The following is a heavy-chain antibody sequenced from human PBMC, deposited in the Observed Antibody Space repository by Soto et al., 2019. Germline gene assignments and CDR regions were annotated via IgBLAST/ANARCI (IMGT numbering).Heavy chain of an antibody. CDR1: GVTFSSYW. J-gene: IGHJ3*02. V-gene: IGHV3-74*01. CDR3: ARGAVAGTFDI. Sequence: EVQLVESGGGLVQPGGSLRLSCAASGVTFSSYWMHWVRQVPGKGLVWVSRINSDGSSTSYADSVKGRFTISRDNAKNTLYLQMNSLRSEDTAVYYCARGAVAGTFDIWGQGTMVTVSS. CDR2: INSDGSST. D-gene: IGHD6-19*01.